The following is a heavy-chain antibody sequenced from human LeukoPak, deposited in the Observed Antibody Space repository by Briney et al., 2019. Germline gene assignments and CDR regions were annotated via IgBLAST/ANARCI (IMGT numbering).Heavy chain of an antibody. J-gene: IGHJ4*02. V-gene: IGHV4-30-4*01. D-gene: IGHD3-22*01. CDR3: ARQYYYDSSGYYPGLED. Sequence: PSQTLSLTCTVSGGSISSGDYYWSWIRQPPGKGLEWIGYIYYSGSTYYNPSLKSRVTISVDTSKNQFSLKLSSVTAADTAVYYCARQYYYDSSGYYPGLEDWGQGTLVTVSS. CDR2: IYYSGST. CDR1: GGSISSGDYY.